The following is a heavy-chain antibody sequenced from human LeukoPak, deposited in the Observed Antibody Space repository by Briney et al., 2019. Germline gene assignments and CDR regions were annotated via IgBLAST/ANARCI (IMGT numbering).Heavy chain of an antibody. J-gene: IGHJ4*02. CDR2: IKQDGSEI. D-gene: IGHD5-18*01. V-gene: IGHV3-7*01. CDR1: GFTFSSYW. CDR3: ARDRYSYVGFDY. Sequence: GGSLRLSCAASGFTFSSYWMSWVRQAPGKGLEWVANIKQDGSEIYSVDYVKGRFTISRDNAKNSLYLQMNSLRAEDTAVYYCARDRYSYVGFDYWGQGTLVTVSS.